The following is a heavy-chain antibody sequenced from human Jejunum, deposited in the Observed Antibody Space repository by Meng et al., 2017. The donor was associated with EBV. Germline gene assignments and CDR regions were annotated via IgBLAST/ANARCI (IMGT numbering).Heavy chain of an antibody. CDR2: IYHSGST. J-gene: IGHJ4*02. Sequence: HVQVPESGPGLVKPSGTLSRTCAVSGDSISSSNWWSWVRQPPGKGLEWIGEIYHSGSTNYNPSLKSRVTISVDKSKNQFSLKLSSVTAADTAVYYCARYGSGYFPALWYWGQGTLVTVSS. CDR1: GDSISSSNW. V-gene: IGHV4-4*02. CDR3: ARYGSGYFPALWY. D-gene: IGHD3-3*01.